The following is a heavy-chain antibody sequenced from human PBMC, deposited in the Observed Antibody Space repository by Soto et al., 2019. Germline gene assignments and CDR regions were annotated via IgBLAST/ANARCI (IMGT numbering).Heavy chain of an antibody. J-gene: IGHJ4*02. CDR2: VYTSGST. V-gene: IGHV4-4*07. Sequence: SETLSLTCNVSGGSISTYYWSWVRQPAGRALEWIGRVYTSGSTNYNPSLKSRVTMSVDTSKTQFSLKLTSPTAADTAVYYCARGVGSSPPRYWGRGTLVTSPQ. CDR1: GGSISTYY. CDR3: ARGVGSSPPRY. D-gene: IGHD1-26*01.